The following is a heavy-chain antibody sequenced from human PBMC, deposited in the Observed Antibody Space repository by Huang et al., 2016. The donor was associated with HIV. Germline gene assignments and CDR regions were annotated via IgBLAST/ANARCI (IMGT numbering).Heavy chain of an antibody. CDR2: ISFDGSNK. D-gene: IGHD3-3*01. CDR3: ARVEKRRFYFDY. CDR1: GFMFSTYA. V-gene: IGHV3-30-3*01. J-gene: IGHJ4*02. Sequence: LSCAASGFMFSTYALHWVRQAPGKGLEWVALISFDGSNKYYGDSVRGRFTISRVNSQNTVHLKMNNLRVEDTAVYYCARVEKRRFYFDYWGQGTLVTVSS.